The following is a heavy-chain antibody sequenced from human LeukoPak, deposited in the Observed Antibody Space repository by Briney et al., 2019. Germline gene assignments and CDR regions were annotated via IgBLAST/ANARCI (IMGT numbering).Heavy chain of an antibody. CDR1: GFTFSSYV. D-gene: IGHD3-10*01. Sequence: GGSLRLSCAASGFTFSSYVMNWVRQAPGQGLEWVSAISGSDGNTYYADSVKGRFTISRDNSKNTVYLQMNSLRAEDTAVYYGAKNGHGSGSYYPRTKYYFDYWGQGTLVTVSS. CDR3: AKNGHGSGSYYPRTKYYFDY. V-gene: IGHV3-23*01. J-gene: IGHJ4*02. CDR2: ISGSDGNT.